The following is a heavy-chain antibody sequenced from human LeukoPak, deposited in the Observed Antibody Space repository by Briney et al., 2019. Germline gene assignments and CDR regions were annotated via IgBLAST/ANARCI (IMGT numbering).Heavy chain of an antibody. V-gene: IGHV3-48*02. CDR2: ITSSSSTV. Sequence: GSLRLSCAASGFTFNSYSMNWVRQAPGKGLEWVSYITSSSSTVYYADSVKGRFTISRDNAKNSLYLQMNSLRDDDTAVYYCARLPSYFAYWGQGTLVTVSS. CDR3: ARLPSYFAY. J-gene: IGHJ4*02. CDR1: GFTFNSYS.